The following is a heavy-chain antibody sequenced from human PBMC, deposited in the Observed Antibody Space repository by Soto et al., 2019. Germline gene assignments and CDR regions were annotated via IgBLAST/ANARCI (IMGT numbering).Heavy chain of an antibody. CDR2: ISSGGRSI. CDR1: GFXXXXXX. V-gene: IGHV3-11*01. Sequence: LVKPGGSVRLXXTASGFXXXXXXMSWIRQAPXXGLEWLSYISSGGRSIKYADSVKGRFTISRDNDKNSLYLQIYSLRAEDTAVYYCARDVGPGSTDYWGQGTLVTVSS. J-gene: IGHJ4*02. CDR3: ARDVGPGSTDY.